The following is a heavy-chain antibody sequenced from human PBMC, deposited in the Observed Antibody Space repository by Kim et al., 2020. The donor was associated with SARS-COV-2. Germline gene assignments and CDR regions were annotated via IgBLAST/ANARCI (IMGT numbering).Heavy chain of an antibody. CDR3: AIVEGYGSGSYSDY. CDR1: GFTVSSNY. CDR2: IYSGGST. V-gene: IGHV3-53*01. D-gene: IGHD3-10*01. J-gene: IGHJ4*02. Sequence: GGSLRLSCAASGFTVSSNYMSWVRQAPGKGLEWVSVIYSGGSTYYADSVKGRFTISRDNSKNTLYLQMNSLRAEDTAVYYCAIVEGYGSGSYSDYWGQGTLVTVSS.